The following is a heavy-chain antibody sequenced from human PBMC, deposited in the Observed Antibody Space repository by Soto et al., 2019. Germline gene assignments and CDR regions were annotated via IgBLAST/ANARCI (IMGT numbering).Heavy chain of an antibody. CDR2: INVGNGNT. CDR3: ALLSMTAAVGFFQY. CDR1: GSILITQT. V-gene: IGHV1-3*01. D-gene: IGHD2-21*02. Sequence: QVQLVQSGAAVKKPGASVKVSCKGSGSILITQTMYWVRQAPGQRLEWMGGINVGNGNTKYSQKFQGRVTITRDTSASTTYMELNSLKCEDTAEYYCALLSMTAAVGFFQYWGQGPLVIVSS. J-gene: IGHJ1*01.